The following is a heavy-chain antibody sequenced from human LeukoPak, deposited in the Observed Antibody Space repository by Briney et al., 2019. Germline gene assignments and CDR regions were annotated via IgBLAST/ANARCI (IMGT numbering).Heavy chain of an antibody. J-gene: IGHJ5*02. Sequence: GGSLRLSCAASGFTFSSYAMSWVRQAPAKGLEWVSAISGSGGSRYYADSVTGRFTISRDNSKTTMYLQMNSLRAEDTAVYYCEKDRRYCSGGSCYRWFDPWGQGALVTVSS. CDR2: ISGSGGSR. CDR1: GFTFSSYA. V-gene: IGHV3-23*01. CDR3: EKDRRYCSGGSCYRWFDP. D-gene: IGHD2-15*01.